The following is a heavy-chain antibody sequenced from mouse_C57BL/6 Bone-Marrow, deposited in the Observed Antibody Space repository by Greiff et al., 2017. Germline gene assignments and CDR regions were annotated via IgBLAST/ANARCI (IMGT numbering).Heavy chain of an antibody. CDR2: ISYDGSN. J-gene: IGHJ4*01. V-gene: IGHV3-6*01. CDR1: GYSITSGYY. D-gene: IGHD2-10*02. CDR3: AMYGNYPYYAMDY. Sequence: EVKLMESGPGLVKPSQSLSLTCSVTGYSITSGYYWNWIRQFPGNKLEWMGYISYDGSNNYNPSLKNRISITRYTSKNQFFLKLNSVTTEDTATYYCAMYGNYPYYAMDYWGQGTSVTVSS.